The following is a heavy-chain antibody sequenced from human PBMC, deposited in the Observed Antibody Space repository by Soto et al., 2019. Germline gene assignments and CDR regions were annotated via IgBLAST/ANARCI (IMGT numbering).Heavy chain of an antibody. J-gene: IGHJ4*02. CDR2: IYYNGNT. D-gene: IGHD7-27*01. CDR3: TRANWYSEY. CDR1: GVSISNNY. Sequence: QVQLQESGPGLVKPSETLSLTCTVSGVSISNNYWSWIRQPPGKGPEWIGYIYYNGNTNYNPSLKSRVTMSVDTSRNQISLKLTTVTAADTAVYYCTRANWYSEYWGQGTLVTVSS. V-gene: IGHV4-59*01.